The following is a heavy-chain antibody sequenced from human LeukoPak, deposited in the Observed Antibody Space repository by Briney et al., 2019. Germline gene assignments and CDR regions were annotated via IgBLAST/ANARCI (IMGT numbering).Heavy chain of an antibody. CDR1: GFTVSSNY. CDR3: ANIWSYYCFDY. CDR2: IYSGGST. V-gene: IGHV3-53*01. J-gene: IGHJ4*02. D-gene: IGHD1-26*01. Sequence: GGSLRLSCAASGFTVSSNYMSWVRQAPGKGLEWVSVIYSGGSTYYADSVKGRFTISRDNSKNTLYLQMNSLRAEDTAVYYCANIWSYYCFDYWGQGTLVTVSS.